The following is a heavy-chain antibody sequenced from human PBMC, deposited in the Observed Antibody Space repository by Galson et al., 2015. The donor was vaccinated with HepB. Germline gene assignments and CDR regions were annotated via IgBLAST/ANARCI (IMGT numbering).Heavy chain of an antibody. CDR1: GYTFTGYY. CDR2: IDPNTGGT. Sequence: SVKVSCKASGYTFTGYYVHWVRQAPGQGLEWMGWIDPNTGGTNYAQKFQGRVTMTRDTSIITAYMELSRLISDDAAVYYCARDLSLGMWDYWGQGTLVTVSS. J-gene: IGHJ4*02. V-gene: IGHV1-2*02. D-gene: IGHD3-16*01. CDR3: ARDLSLGMWDY.